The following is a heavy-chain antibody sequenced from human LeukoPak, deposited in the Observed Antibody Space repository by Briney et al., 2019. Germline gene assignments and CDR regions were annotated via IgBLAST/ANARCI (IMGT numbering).Heavy chain of an antibody. CDR3: ASPRGYCSSTSCYAGDWYFDL. Sequence: GGSLRLSCAASGFTFSSYAMSWVRQAPGKGLEWVSAISGSGGSTYYADSVKGRFTISRDNSKNTLYLQMNSLRAEDTAVYYCASPRGYCSSTSCYAGDWYFDLWGRGTLVTVCS. V-gene: IGHV3-23*01. CDR2: ISGSGGST. CDR1: GFTFSSYA. J-gene: IGHJ2*01. D-gene: IGHD2-2*01.